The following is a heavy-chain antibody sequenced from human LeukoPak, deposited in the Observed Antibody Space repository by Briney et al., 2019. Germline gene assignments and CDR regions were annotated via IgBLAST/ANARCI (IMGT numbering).Heavy chain of an antibody. V-gene: IGHV3-30*18. J-gene: IGHJ4*02. Sequence: PGGSLRLSCAASGFTFSSYGMHWVRQAPGKGLEWVAVISYDGTNKYYADSVKGRFTTSRDNSKNTLYLQMNSLRPEDTAVYYCTKVTGFVWLFPFDSWGQGTLVTVSS. CDR3: TKVTGFVWLFPFDS. CDR1: GFTFSSYG. CDR2: ISYDGTNK. D-gene: IGHD3-9*01.